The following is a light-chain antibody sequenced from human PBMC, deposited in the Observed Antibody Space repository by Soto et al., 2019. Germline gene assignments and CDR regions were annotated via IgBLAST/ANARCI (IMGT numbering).Light chain of an antibody. CDR2: DNN. J-gene: IGLJ2*01. V-gene: IGLV1-51*01. CDR1: SSNIGSNY. Sequence: QSVLTQPPSVSAAPGQKVTISCSGSSSNIGSNYVSWYQQLPGSAPKLLIYDNNERPSGIPVRFSGSKSGTSATLDITGLQTGEEADYYCGTWDSSLRGGVFGGGTKLTVL. CDR3: GTWDSSLRGGV.